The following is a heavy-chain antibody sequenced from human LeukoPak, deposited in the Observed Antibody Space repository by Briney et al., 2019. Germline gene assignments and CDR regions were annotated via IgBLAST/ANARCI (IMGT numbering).Heavy chain of an antibody. J-gene: IGHJ4*02. CDR1: GGTFSSYA. Sequence: GASVKVSCKASGGTFSSYAISWVRQAPGQGLEWMGGIIPIFGTANYAQKFQGRVTITADKSTSTAYMELSSLRSEDTALYYCARVFMDTAMVTFDYWGQGTLVTVSS. CDR3: ARVFMDTAMVTFDY. D-gene: IGHD5-18*01. V-gene: IGHV1-69*06. CDR2: IIPIFGTA.